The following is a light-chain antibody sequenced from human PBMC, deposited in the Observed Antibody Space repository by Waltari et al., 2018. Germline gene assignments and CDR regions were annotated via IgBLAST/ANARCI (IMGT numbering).Light chain of an antibody. Sequence: DIVITQSPASLSLSLGDRATINCKSSQSILYNSNNKNYLSWYQQKPGQPPKLLIYWASTRDYGVADRVSGSEAGTDCTLASSSLQAEDVAVYYCQQYYSGLTFGGGTRVEIK. CDR1: QSILYNSNNKNY. CDR2: WAS. J-gene: IGKJ4*02. V-gene: IGKV4-1*01. CDR3: QQYYSGLT.